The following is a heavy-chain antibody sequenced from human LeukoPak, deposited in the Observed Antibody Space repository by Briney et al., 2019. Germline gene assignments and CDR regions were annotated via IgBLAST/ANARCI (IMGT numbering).Heavy chain of an antibody. CDR3: ARAYNKAFDY. Sequence: GSLRLSCAASGFTFSSYAMSWVRQAPGKGLEWVSAISGSGGSTYYADSVKGRFTISRDNAKSSLYLQMNSLRAEDTAVYYCARAYNKAFDYWGQGTLVTVSS. V-gene: IGHV3-23*01. J-gene: IGHJ4*02. D-gene: IGHD1-14*01. CDR1: GFTFSSYA. CDR2: ISGSGGST.